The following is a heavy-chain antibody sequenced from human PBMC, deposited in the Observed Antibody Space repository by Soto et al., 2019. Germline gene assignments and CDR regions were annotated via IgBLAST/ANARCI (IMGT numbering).Heavy chain of an antibody. V-gene: IGHV1-3*01. J-gene: IGHJ4*02. CDR1: GYSLTTHI. CDR2: VDGGNGNT. D-gene: IGHD4-17*01. CDR3: ATEKKYGDYTPQDY. Sequence: ASVKVSCKASGYSLTTHIMHWVRQAPGQRLEWMGWVDGGNGNTKYSQKFQGRVTMTEDTSTDTAYMELSSLRSEDTAVYYCATEKKYGDYTPQDYWGQGTLVTVSS.